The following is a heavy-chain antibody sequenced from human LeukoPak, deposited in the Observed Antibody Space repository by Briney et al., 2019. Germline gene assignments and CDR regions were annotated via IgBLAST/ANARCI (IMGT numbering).Heavy chain of an antibody. D-gene: IGHD5-18*01. J-gene: IGHJ1*01. CDR3: ARDTVDTAMVQH. CDR2: IYYSGST. V-gene: IGHV4-30-4*08. CDR1: GGSISSGDYY. Sequence: SQTLSLTCTVSGGSISSGDYYWSWIRQPPGKGLEWIGYIYYSGSTYYNPSLKSRVSISLDTSKNQFSLELSSVTAADTAVYYCARDTVDTAMVQHWGQGTPVTVSS.